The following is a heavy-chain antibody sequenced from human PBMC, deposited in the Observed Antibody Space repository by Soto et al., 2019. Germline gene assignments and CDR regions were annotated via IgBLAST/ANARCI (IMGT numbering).Heavy chain of an antibody. CDR3: ARARITMVREVIKYNMDV. V-gene: IGHV4-59*01. D-gene: IGHD3-10*01. CDR1: GGSISSYY. CDR2: IYNSGST. Sequence: SETLSLTCTVSGGSISSYYWSWIRRPPGKGLEWIGYIYNSGSTHSNPSLQSRVTISVDTSKNQFSLKLSSVTAADTGIYYCARARITMVREVIKYNMDVWGQGTTVTAP. J-gene: IGHJ6*02.